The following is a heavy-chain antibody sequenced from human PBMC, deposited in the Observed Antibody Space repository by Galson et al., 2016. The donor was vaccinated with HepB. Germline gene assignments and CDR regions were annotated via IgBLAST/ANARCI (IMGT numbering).Heavy chain of an antibody. J-gene: IGHJ4*02. Sequence: SLRLSCAASGFTFTNYWMHWVRQAPGKGLVWVSRINTDGSTTNYADSVKGRFTISRDNAKNTLFLQMNSLRAEDTAVYYCIRSLGATGYWGQGTLVTVSS. D-gene: IGHD1-26*01. CDR1: GFTFTNYW. V-gene: IGHV3-74*01. CDR2: INTDGSTT. CDR3: IRSLGATGY.